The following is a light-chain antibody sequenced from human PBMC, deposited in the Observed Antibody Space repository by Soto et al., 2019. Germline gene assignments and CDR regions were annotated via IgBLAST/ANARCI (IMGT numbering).Light chain of an antibody. CDR3: AAWDDRLDVYV. CDR2: STS. J-gene: IGLJ1*01. CDR1: SSNIGSNT. Sequence: QSVLAQPPSPSGTPGQIVAISCSGSSSNIGSNTVTWYQQLPGTAPKLLIYSTSQRSSGVPGRFSGSKSGASASLSISGLQSEDEADYYCAAWDDRLDVYVFGTGTKVTVL. V-gene: IGLV1-44*01.